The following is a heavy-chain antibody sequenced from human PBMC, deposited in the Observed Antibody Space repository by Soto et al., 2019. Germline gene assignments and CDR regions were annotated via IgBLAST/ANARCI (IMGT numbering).Heavy chain of an antibody. D-gene: IGHD1-1*01. CDR3: ARVGGNWNDDYFDY. V-gene: IGHV1-8*01. J-gene: IGHJ4*02. Sequence: QVQLVQSGAEVKKPGASVKVACKASGYTFTNHDINWVRQATGQGPEWMGWMNPTSGDTGYAQNLQDRVTMTRDTSTRAAYMELSSLRSEDTAVYYCARVGGNWNDDYFDYWGQGTLVTVSS. CDR2: MNPTSGDT. CDR1: GYTFTNHD.